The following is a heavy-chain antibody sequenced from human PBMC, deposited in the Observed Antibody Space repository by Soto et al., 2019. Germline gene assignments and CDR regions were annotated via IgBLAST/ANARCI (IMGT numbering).Heavy chain of an antibody. D-gene: IGHD3-3*01. CDR1: GGTFSSYA. V-gene: IGHV1-69*01. CDR3: ARENNTIFGVVIIPGGMDV. CDR2: IIPIFGTA. Sequence: QVQLVQSGAEVKKPGSSVKVSCKASGGTFSSYAISWGRQAPGQGLEWMGGIIPIFGTANYAQKFQGRVTITADESTSKAYMELSSLRSEDTAVYYCARENNTIFGVVIIPGGMDVWGQGTTVTVSS. J-gene: IGHJ6*02.